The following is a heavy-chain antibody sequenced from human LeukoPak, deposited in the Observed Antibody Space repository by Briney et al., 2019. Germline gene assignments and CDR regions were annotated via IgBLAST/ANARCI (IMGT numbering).Heavy chain of an antibody. V-gene: IGHV3-23*01. J-gene: IGHJ4*02. CDR3: AKVTLGYSYGPPHS. Sequence: GGSLRLSCAASGFTFSSHAMSWDRQAPGKGLEWVSGVSSSGATTYYADSVKGRFTISRDNSKSSLYLLMNNLRAEDTAVYYCAKVTLGYSYGPPHSWGQGTLVIVSA. CDR2: VSSSGATT. CDR1: GFTFSSHA. D-gene: IGHD5-18*01.